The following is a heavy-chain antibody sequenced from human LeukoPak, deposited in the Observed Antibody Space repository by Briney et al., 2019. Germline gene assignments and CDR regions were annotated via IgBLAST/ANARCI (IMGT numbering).Heavy chain of an antibody. J-gene: IGHJ4*02. Sequence: GGSLRLSCAASGFTFSSYSMNWVRQAPGKGLEWVSSISSSSSYIYCADSVKGRFTISRDNAKNSLYLQMNSLRAEDTAVYYCARASYSSSWSHFDYWGQGTLVTVSS. CDR1: GFTFSSYS. CDR3: ARASYSSSWSHFDY. D-gene: IGHD6-13*01. V-gene: IGHV3-21*01. CDR2: ISSSSSYI.